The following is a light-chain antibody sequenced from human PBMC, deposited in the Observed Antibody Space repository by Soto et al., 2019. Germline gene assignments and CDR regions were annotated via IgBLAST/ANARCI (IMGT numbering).Light chain of an antibody. Sequence: QSVLTQPPSRSATPGQTVTISCSGSSSNIGRNYVYWYHQLPGTAPKLVIYRNNQRPSGVPGRFSGSRSGTSASLAISDLRSEDEAEYYCAAWDDNLSGLVFGGGTKLTVL. CDR2: RNN. CDR3: AAWDDNLSGLV. V-gene: IGLV1-47*01. J-gene: IGLJ2*01. CDR1: SSNIGRNY.